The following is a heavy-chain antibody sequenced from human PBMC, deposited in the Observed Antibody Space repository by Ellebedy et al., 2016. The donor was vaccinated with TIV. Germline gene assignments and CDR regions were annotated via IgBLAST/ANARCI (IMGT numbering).Heavy chain of an antibody. Sequence: ASVKVSCKASGYTFTTYDINWVRQATGQGLEWMGWMNPNSGNTDYEQKFQDRVIMTRNTSISTAYMELYSLTSEDTAVYYCARGGYSYPEDFDFWGQGSLVTVSS. CDR1: GYTFTTYD. V-gene: IGHV1-8*01. CDR2: MNPNSGNT. J-gene: IGHJ4*02. D-gene: IGHD5-18*01. CDR3: ARGGYSYPEDFDF.